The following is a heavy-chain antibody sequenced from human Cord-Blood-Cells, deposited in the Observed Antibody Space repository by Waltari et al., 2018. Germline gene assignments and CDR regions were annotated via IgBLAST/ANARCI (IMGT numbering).Heavy chain of an antibody. CDR1: GGTFSIYA. J-gene: IGHJ4*02. CDR2: IIPIFGTA. V-gene: IGHV1-69*01. Sequence: QVQLVQSGAEVKKPGSTVKVSCKASGGTFSIYAISWVRQAPGQGLEWMGGIIPIFGTANYAQKFQSRVTITADESTSTAYMELSSLRSEDTAVYYCARGSYSGYDFDYWGQGTLVTVSS. D-gene: IGHD5-12*01. CDR3: ARGSYSGYDFDY.